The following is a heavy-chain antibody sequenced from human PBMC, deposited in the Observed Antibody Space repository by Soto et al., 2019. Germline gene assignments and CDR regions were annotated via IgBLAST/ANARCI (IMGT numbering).Heavy chain of an antibody. V-gene: IGHV3-53*01. J-gene: IGHJ3*02. CDR2: IYSGGST. Sequence: EVQLVESGGGLIQPGGSLRLSCAASGFTVSSNYMSWVRQAPGEGLEWVSVIYSGGSTYYADSVKGRFTISRDNSKNTLYLQMNSLRAEDTAVYYCARERRGSYSAFDIWGQGTMVTVSS. CDR1: GFTVSSNY. CDR3: ARERRGSYSAFDI. D-gene: IGHD1-26*01.